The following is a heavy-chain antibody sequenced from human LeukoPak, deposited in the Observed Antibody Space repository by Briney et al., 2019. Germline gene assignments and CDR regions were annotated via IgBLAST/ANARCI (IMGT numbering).Heavy chain of an antibody. Sequence: SVKVSCKASGGTFSSHAISWVRQAPGQGLEWMGGIIPIFGTANYAQKFQGRVTITTDESTSTAYMELSSLRSEDTAVYYCARVRDYYDSSGYYRKALGAFDIWGQGTMVTVSS. CDR3: ARVRDYYDSSGYYRKALGAFDI. CDR1: GGTFSSHA. V-gene: IGHV1-69*05. CDR2: IIPIFGTA. J-gene: IGHJ3*02. D-gene: IGHD3-22*01.